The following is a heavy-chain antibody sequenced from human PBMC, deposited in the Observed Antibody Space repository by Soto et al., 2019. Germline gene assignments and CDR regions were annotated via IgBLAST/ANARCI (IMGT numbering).Heavy chain of an antibody. CDR1: GVTFSSET. CDR2: IIPLFGTA. J-gene: IGHJ4*02. V-gene: IGHV1-69*01. CDR3: ATEFGDNPASPFDS. D-gene: IGHD2-21*01. Sequence: QVQLVQSGAEVKKPGSSVKVSCKASGVTFSSETISWVRQAPGQGLEWVGGIIPLFGTANYAQKFQGRVTITADESTSTPYIELSSLRSDDTAVYYCATEFGDNPASPFDSWGQGTLVTVSS.